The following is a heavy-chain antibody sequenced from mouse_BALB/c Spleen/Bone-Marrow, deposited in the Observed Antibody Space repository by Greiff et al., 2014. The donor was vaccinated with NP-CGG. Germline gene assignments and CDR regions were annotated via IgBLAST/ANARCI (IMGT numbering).Heavy chain of an antibody. J-gene: IGHJ3*01. CDR1: GFNIKDTH. V-gene: IGHV14-3*02. CDR3: ARDYANTAWFAS. Sequence: EVKLVESGAELVKPGASVKLSCTPSGFNIKDTHMHWVKQRPEQGLEWIGRIDPANGNTKYDPNFQGKATITADTSSNTAYLQHSSLTSEDTAVYYCARDYANTAWFASWGQGTLVTVS. CDR2: IDPANGNT. D-gene: IGHD1-1*01.